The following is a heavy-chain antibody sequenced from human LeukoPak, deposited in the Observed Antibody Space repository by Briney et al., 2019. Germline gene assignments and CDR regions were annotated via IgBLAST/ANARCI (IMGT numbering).Heavy chain of an antibody. CDR1: GGSFSGYY. J-gene: IGHJ4*02. V-gene: IGHV4-34*01. CDR2: INHSGST. D-gene: IGHD2-2*02. CDR3: ASRYCSSTSCYTPFDY. Sequence: SETLSLTCAVYGGSFSGYYWSWIRQPPGKGLEWIGEINHSGSTNYNPSLKSRVTISVDTSKDQFSLKLSSVTAADTAVYYCASRYCSSTSCYTPFDYWGQGTLVTVSS.